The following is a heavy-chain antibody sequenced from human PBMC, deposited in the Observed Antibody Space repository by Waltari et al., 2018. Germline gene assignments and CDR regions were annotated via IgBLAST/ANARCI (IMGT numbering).Heavy chain of an antibody. CDR1: GGSFSGYY. D-gene: IGHD3-10*01. V-gene: IGHV4-34*01. CDR2: INHSGST. J-gene: IGHJ5*02. CDR3: ARHKRYYGSGSYRDINWFDP. Sequence: QVQLQQWGAGLLKPSETLSLTCAVYGGSFSGYYWSWIRQPPGKGLEWIGEINHSGSTNDTPSLKSRVTISVDTSKNQFSLKLSSVTAADTAVYYCARHKRYYGSGSYRDINWFDPWGQGTLVTVSS.